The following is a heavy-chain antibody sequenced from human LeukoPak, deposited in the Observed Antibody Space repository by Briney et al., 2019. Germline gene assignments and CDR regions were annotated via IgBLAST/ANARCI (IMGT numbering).Heavy chain of an antibody. V-gene: IGHV1-18*01. CDR3: ARGLIVGAPGPYMDV. J-gene: IGHJ6*03. CDR1: GYTFTSYG. D-gene: IGHD1-26*01. Sequence: EASVKVSCKASGYTFTSYGISWVRQAPGQGLEWMGWISAYNGNTNYAQKLQGRVTMTTDTSTSTAYVELRSLRSDDTAVYYCARGLIVGAPGPYMDVWGKGTTVTVSS. CDR2: ISAYNGNT.